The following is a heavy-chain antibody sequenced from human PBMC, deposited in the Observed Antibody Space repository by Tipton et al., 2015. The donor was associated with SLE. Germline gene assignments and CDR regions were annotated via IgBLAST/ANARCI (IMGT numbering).Heavy chain of an antibody. CDR2: GDHTGNT. D-gene: IGHD6-13*01. CDR1: GGPFTGNY. CDR3: ARGVLSSSWTLDGMDV. J-gene: IGHJ6*02. Sequence: TLSLTCAVYGGPFTGNYWNWIRQPPGKGLEWIGEGDHTGNTNYNPSLKSRVTISVDTSKNQFSLRLNSVTAADTAVYYCARGVLSSSWTLDGMDVWGQGTTVTVSS. V-gene: IGHV4-34*01.